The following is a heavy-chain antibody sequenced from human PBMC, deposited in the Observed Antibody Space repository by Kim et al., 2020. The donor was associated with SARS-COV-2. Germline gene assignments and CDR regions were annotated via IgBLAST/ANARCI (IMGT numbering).Heavy chain of an antibody. V-gene: IGHV4-39*07. D-gene: IGHD2-2*01. CDR3: ARDLIVVVPAATHREGSWFDP. CDR1: GGSISSSSYY. Sequence: SETLSLTCTVSGGSISSSSYYWGWIRQPPGKGLEWIGSIYYSGSTYYNPSLKSRVTISVDTSKNQFSLKLSSVTAADTAVYYCARDLIVVVPAATHREGSWFDPWGQGTLVTVSS. CDR2: IYYSGST. J-gene: IGHJ5*02.